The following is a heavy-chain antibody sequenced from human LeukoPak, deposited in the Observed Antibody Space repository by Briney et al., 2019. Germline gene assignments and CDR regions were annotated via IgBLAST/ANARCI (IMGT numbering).Heavy chain of an antibody. CDR2: ISSSSTTI. Sequence: PGGSLRLSCAASGFTFSDYSMNWVRQAPGKGLEWVSYISSSSTTIFYADSVKGRFTISRDNAKNSLFLQMNGLRAEDTAVYYCARGMYDYGDSLVTSYFDFWGQGALVTVSS. J-gene: IGHJ4*02. CDR3: ARGMYDYGDSLVTSYFDF. D-gene: IGHD4-17*01. V-gene: IGHV3-48*01. CDR1: GFTFSDYS.